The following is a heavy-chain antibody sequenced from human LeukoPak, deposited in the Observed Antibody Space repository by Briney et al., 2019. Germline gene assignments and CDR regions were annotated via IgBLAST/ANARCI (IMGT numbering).Heavy chain of an antibody. CDR1: GYTFTSYA. CDR2: INAGNGNT. V-gene: IGHV1-3*01. J-gene: IGHJ6*02. D-gene: IGHD6-13*01. Sequence: ASVKVSCKASGYTFTSYAMHWVRQAPGQRLEWMGWINAGNGNTKYSQKFQGRVTITRDTSASTAYMELSSLRSEDTAVYYCARVPKRAAAGNYYYYGMDVWGQGTTVTVSS. CDR3: ARVPKRAAAGNYYYYGMDV.